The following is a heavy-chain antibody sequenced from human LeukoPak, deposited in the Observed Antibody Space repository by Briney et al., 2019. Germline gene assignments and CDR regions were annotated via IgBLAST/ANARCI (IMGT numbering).Heavy chain of an antibody. J-gene: IGHJ6*04. D-gene: IGHD3-10*01. CDR1: GFTFSSYG. CDR2: IRYDGSNK. CDR3: AGGGGSDLGV. Sequence: GGSLRLSCAASGFTFSSYGMHWVRQAPGKGLEWVAFIRYDGSNKYYADSVKGRFTISRDNSKNTLYLQMNSLRAEDTAVYYFAGGGGSDLGVWGNGTTVNISS. V-gene: IGHV3-30*02.